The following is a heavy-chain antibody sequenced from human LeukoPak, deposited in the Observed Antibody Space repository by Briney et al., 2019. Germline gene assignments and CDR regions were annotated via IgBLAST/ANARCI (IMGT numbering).Heavy chain of an antibody. V-gene: IGHV4-39*01. J-gene: IGHJ1*01. CDR3: ARRRYYDSTGYLD. CDR1: GGSISSSSYY. CDR2: IYYSGRA. Sequence: SETLSLTCSASGGSISSSSYYWGWIRQPPGKGLEWLGEIYYSGRAYYNSPLKRRLTISVDTSWNQFSLTLSSVTAADTGVYYCARRRYYDSTGYLDWGQGTLVSVSP. D-gene: IGHD3-22*01.